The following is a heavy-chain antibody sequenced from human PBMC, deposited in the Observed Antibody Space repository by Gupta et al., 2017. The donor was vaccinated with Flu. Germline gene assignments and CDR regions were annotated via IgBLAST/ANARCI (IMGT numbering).Heavy chain of an antibody. CDR1: GGSISSSNW. Sequence: QVQLQESGPGLVKPSGTLSLTCAVSGGSISSSNWWSWVRQPPGKGLEWIGEIYHSGSTNYNPSLKSRVTISVDKSKNQFSLKLSSVTAADTAVYYCARASFRSSSWYLGHPYFDYWGQGTLVTVSS. CDR3: ARASFRSSSWYLGHPYFDY. V-gene: IGHV4-4*02. J-gene: IGHJ4*02. CDR2: IYHSGST. D-gene: IGHD6-13*01.